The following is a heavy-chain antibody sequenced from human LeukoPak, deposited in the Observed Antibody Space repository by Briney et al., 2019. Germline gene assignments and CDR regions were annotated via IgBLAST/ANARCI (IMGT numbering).Heavy chain of an antibody. D-gene: IGHD6-13*01. Sequence: PGGSLRLSCAASGFTFSSYAMSWARQAPGKGLEWVSAISGSGGSTYYADSVKGRFTISRDNSKNTLYLQMNSLRAEDTAVYYCAKQQFPSLALHYDAFDIWGQGTMVTVSS. V-gene: IGHV3-23*01. CDR1: GFTFSSYA. CDR3: AKQQFPSLALHYDAFDI. J-gene: IGHJ3*02. CDR2: ISGSGGST.